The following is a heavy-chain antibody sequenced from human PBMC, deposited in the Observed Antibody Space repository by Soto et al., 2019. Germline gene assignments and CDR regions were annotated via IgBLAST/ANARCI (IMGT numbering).Heavy chain of an antibody. Sequence: SLRLSCAASGFTFSSYAMRWVRPAPGKGLELVSAISGSGGSTYYADSVKGRFTTSRDTAKNTLYLQLNSLRAEDTAVYSCANPYWSSASCQGALDISGQGTRVTV. D-gene: IGHD2-2*01. CDR3: ANPYWSSASCQGALDI. CDR2: ISGSGGST. CDR1: GFTFSSYA. V-gene: IGHV3-23*01. J-gene: IGHJ3*02.